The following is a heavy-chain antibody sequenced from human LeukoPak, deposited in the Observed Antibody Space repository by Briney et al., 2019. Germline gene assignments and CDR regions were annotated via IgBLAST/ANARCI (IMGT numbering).Heavy chain of an antibody. J-gene: IGHJ2*01. CDR1: GGSISSYY. V-gene: IGHV4-4*09. D-gene: IGHD3-22*01. Sequence: SETLSLTCTVSGGSISSYYWSWIRQPPGKGLEWIGYIYTSGSTNYNPSLKSRVTMSVDTSKNQFSLKLSSVTAADTAVYYCARQLNYYYDSSGYEPYWYFDLWGRGTLVTVSS. CDR2: IYTSGST. CDR3: ARQLNYYYDSSGYEPYWYFDL.